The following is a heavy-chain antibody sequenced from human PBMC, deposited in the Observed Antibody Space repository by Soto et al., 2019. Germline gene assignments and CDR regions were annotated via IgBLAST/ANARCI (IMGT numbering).Heavy chain of an antibody. CDR1: GLTLSNYG. CDR2: ISFDGSNA. V-gene: IGHV3-30*18. D-gene: IGHD3-10*01. J-gene: IGHJ4*02. CDR3: AKNLVTSYYYGTIDY. Sequence: QVQLVESGGGVVQPGRSLRLSCAASGLTLSNYGMHWVRQAPGKGLEWLAVISFDGSNAYYADSVKGRFTISRDNSKNTLYRQINSLRAEDTAVYYCAKNLVTSYYYGTIDYWGQGTLVTVSS.